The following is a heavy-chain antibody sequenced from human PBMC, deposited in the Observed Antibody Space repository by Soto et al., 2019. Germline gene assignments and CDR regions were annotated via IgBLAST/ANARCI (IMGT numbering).Heavy chain of an antibody. J-gene: IGHJ3*02. CDR3: AKALYGSKDDAFDI. V-gene: IGHV3-9*01. Sequence: EVQLVESGGGLVQPGRSLRLSCAASGFTFDDYAMHWVRQAPGKGLEWVSGISWNSGSIGYADSVKGRFTISRDNAKNSPYLQMNSLRAEDTALYYCAKALYGSKDDAFDIWGQGTMVTVSS. CDR2: ISWNSGSI. CDR1: GFTFDDYA. D-gene: IGHD3-10*01.